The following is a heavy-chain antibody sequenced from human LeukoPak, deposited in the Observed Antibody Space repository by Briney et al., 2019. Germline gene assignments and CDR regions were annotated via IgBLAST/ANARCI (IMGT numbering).Heavy chain of an antibody. CDR2: IIPIFGTA. V-gene: IGHV1-69*13. Sequence: GASVKVPCKASGGTFSSYAISWVRQAPGQGLEWMGGIIPIFGTANYAQKFQGRVTITADESTSTAYMELSSLRSEDTAVYYCARGLTVVTPAPYYYYMDVWGKGTTVTISS. D-gene: IGHD4-23*01. CDR1: GGTFSSYA. CDR3: ARGLTVVTPAPYYYYMDV. J-gene: IGHJ6*03.